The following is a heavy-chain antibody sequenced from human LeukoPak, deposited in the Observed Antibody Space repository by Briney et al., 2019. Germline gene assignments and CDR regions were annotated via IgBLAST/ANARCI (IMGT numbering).Heavy chain of an antibody. D-gene: IGHD3-10*01. CDR3: ARNRYYYGSGNYGVPNWFDP. CDR2: IYYSGST. CDR1: GGSISSNSYY. J-gene: IGHJ5*02. Sequence: TSETLSLTCTVSGGSISSNSYYWGWIRQPPGKGLKWIGSIYYSGSTYYNPSLKSRVTISVDTSKNQFSLKLNSVTAADTAVYYCARNRYYYGSGNYGVPNWFDPWGQGTLVTVSS. V-gene: IGHV4-39*01.